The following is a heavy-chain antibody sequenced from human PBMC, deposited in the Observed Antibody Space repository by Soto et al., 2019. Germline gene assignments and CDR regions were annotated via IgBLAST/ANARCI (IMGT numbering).Heavy chain of an antibody. CDR2: TYYSAGT. CDR3: ARHASRGYSSSWYFED. CDR1: GGSVSSSSYY. J-gene: IGHJ4*02. Sequence: SETLSLTCNVSGGSVSSSSYYWGWIRQAPGKGLERIVRTYYSAGTYYNPSLKSRITTSMDASKNQFSLTVTSVTAAETAIYYCARHASRGYSSSWYFEDWGQGTPVTVSS. V-gene: IGHV4-39*01. D-gene: IGHD6-13*01.